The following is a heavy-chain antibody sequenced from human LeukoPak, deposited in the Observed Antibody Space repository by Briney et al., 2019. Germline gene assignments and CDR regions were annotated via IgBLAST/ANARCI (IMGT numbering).Heavy chain of an antibody. Sequence: GGSLRLSCAASGFTVSSNYMSWVRQAPGKGLEWVSVIYSGGTTYYADSVKGRFIISRDNSNNTLYLQMNSLRAEDTAVYYCARGPVTRFEIWSQGTMVTVSS. CDR3: ARGPVTRFEI. CDR2: IYSGGTT. CDR1: GFTVSSNY. D-gene: IGHD4-17*01. J-gene: IGHJ3*02. V-gene: IGHV3-53*01.